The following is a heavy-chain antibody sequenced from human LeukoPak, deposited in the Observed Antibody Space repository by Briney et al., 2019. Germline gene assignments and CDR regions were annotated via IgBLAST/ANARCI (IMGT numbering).Heavy chain of an antibody. CDR1: GFTFSSYA. J-gene: IGHJ4*02. CDR2: ISGSGDAT. V-gene: IGHV3-23*01. D-gene: IGHD3-22*01. CDR3: AKVKDISGYQHFDY. Sequence: TGGSLRLSCAASGFTFSSYAMSWVRQAPGKGLEWVSAISGSGDATFYTDSVKGRFTFSRDNSRNALYLQMNSLRAEDTAVYYCAKVKDISGYQHFDYWGQGTLVTVSS.